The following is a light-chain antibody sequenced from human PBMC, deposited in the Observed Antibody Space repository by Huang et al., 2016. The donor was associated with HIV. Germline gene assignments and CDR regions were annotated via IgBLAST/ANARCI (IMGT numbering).Light chain of an antibody. CDR1: QSVRSSY. Sequence: EVVLTQSPGTLSLSPGERDTLSCRASQSVRSSYLAWYQKKPGQAPRLLSYGASKRATGIPDRFTGSGSGTDFTLTISRLEPEDFAVYYCQQYDGPPYTFGLGTKVEI. V-gene: IGKV3-20*01. J-gene: IGKJ2*01. CDR2: GAS. CDR3: QQYDGPPYT.